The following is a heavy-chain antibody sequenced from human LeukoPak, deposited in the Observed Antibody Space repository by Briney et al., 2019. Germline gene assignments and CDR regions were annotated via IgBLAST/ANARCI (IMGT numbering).Heavy chain of an antibody. CDR1: GFTFNSYA. CDR3: ARERVQLWLHYYYYGMDV. V-gene: IGHV3-30-3*01. J-gene: IGHJ6*02. CDR2: ISYDGSNK. Sequence: PGRSLRLPCAGSGFTFNSYAMHWVRQAPGKGLERVSVISYDGSNKYYADSVRGRFTISRDNSKNTLYLQMNSLRAEDTAVYYCARERVQLWLHYYYYGMDVWGQGTTVTVSS. D-gene: IGHD5-18*01.